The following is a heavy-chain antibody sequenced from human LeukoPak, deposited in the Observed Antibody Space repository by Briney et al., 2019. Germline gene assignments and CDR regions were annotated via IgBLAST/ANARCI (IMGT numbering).Heavy chain of an antibody. V-gene: IGHV4-34*01. CDR3: ARGFWGISGSYVF. J-gene: IGHJ4*02. CDR2: ISHSGST. D-gene: IGHD1-26*01. CDR1: GGSFSGYY. Sequence: PSETLSLTCAVYGGSFSGYYWSWIRQPPGKGLEWIGEISHSGSTNYNPSLKSRVTISVDTSKNQFSLKLSSVTAADTAVYYCARGFWGISGSYVFWGQGTLVTVSS.